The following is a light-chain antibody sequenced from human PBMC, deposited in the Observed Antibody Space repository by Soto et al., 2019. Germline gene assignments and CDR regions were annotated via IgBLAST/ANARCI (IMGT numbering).Light chain of an antibody. Sequence: QSVLTQPPSASGTPGQRVTISCSGSSSNIGTNTVNWYQHLPGTAPKLLIYSNNQRPSGVPDRFSGSKSDTSASLAISGLLSEDEADYYCAAWDDSLNGPVFGGGTKLTVL. V-gene: IGLV1-44*01. J-gene: IGLJ3*02. CDR3: AAWDDSLNGPV. CDR1: SSNIGTNT. CDR2: SNN.